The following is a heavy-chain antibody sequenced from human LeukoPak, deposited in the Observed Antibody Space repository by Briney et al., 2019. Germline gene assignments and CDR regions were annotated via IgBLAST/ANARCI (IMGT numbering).Heavy chain of an antibody. D-gene: IGHD2-2*01. CDR1: GYTFTSYG. CDR3: ARAEDIVVVPAATYYHYGMDV. V-gene: IGHV1-18*01. CDR2: ISAYNGNT. Sequence: ASVKVSCKASGYTFTSYGISWVRQAPGQGLEWMGWISAYNGNTNYAQKLQGRVTMTTDTSTSTAYMELRSLRSDDTAVYYCARAEDIVVVPAATYYHYGMDVWGQGTTVTVSS. J-gene: IGHJ6*02.